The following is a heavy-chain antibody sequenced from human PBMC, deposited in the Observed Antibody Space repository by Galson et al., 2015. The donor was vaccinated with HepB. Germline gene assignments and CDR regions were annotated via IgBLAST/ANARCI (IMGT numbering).Heavy chain of an antibody. J-gene: IGHJ4*02. D-gene: IGHD6-13*01. CDR2: IGSRASNYAT. CDR3: TRLGDFSGYSSS. V-gene: IGHV3-73*01. Sequence: SLRLSCAASGFTFSGSAIHWVRQTSGKRLEWVGRIGSRASNYATGYTMSLKGRFTISRDDSKNTAYLHMKSLKTEDTAVYYCTRLGDFSGYSSSWGQGTLVTVSS. CDR1: GFTFSGSA.